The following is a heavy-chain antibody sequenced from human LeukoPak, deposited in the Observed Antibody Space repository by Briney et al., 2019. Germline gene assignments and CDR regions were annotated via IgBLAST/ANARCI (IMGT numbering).Heavy chain of an antibody. V-gene: IGHV5-51*01. CDR1: GYSFTNYW. D-gene: IGHD6-13*01. CDR2: IYPGDSDT. CDR3: ARRSSSGGPFDY. J-gene: IGHJ4*02. Sequence: EESLKISCKGSGYSFTNYWIGWVRQMPGKGLDWMGIIYPGDSDTRYRPSFQGQVTISADKSISTAYLQWSSLKASDSAIYYCARRSSSGGPFDYWGQGTLVTVSS.